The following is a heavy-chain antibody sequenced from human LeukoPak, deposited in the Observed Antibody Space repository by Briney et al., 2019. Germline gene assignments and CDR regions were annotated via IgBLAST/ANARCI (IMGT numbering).Heavy chain of an antibody. J-gene: IGHJ4*02. CDR3: ASSGAYSDFDF. CDR1: GFTANNNY. Sequence: GGSLRLSCAASGFTANNNYMSWVRQAPGKSLQWVSLIYSGGSAYYEDSVKGRFTVSRDSSKNMVFLQMNSLRAEDTAVYYCASSGAYSDFDFWGQGTLVTVSS. D-gene: IGHD3-22*01. CDR2: IYSGGSA. V-gene: IGHV3-53*01.